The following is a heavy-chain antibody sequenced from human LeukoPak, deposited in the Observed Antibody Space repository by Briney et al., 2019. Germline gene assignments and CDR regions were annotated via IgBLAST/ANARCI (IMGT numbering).Heavy chain of an antibody. CDR2: IHYSGST. CDR1: GGSISSSSYY. CDR3: ARQTTTTRDLSAFDI. D-gene: IGHD4-17*01. J-gene: IGHJ3*02. V-gene: IGHV4-39*01. Sequence: SETLSLTCTVSGGSISSSSYYWGWIRQPPGKGLEWIGSIHYSGSTYYNPSLKSRVTISVDTSKNQFSLKLSSVTAADTAAYYCARQTTTTRDLSAFDIWGQGTMVTVSS.